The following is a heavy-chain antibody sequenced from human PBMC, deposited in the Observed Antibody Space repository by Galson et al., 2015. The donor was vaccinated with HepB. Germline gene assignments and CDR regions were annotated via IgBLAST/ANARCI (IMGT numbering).Heavy chain of an antibody. CDR3: AKETRGYYDSSGYYSGYFDY. J-gene: IGHJ4*02. CDR1: GFTFSSYA. CDR2: ISGSGGST. D-gene: IGHD3-22*01. Sequence: SLRLSCAASGFTFSSYAMNWVRQAPGKGLEWVSAISGSGGSTYYADSVKGRFTISRDNSKNTLYLQMNSLRAEDTAVCYCAKETRGYYDSSGYYSGYFDYWGQGTLVTVSS. V-gene: IGHV3-23*01.